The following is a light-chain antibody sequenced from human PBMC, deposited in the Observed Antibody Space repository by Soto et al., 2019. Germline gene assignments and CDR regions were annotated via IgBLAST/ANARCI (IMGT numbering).Light chain of an antibody. Sequence: DIQMTQSPSSVSASVGDRVSITCRASQGISSWLAWYQQKPGKAPKLLIYAASSLQSGVPLRFSGSGSGTDFTLTIRRLGPEDFAVYYCQHYGSSPRLTFGGGTKVDIK. CDR1: QGISSW. J-gene: IGKJ4*01. V-gene: IGKV1-12*01. CDR2: AAS. CDR3: QHYGSSPRLT.